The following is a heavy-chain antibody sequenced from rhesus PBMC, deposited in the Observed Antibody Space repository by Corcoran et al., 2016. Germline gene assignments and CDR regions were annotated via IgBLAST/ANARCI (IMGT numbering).Heavy chain of an antibody. J-gene: IGHJ4*01. CDR1: VGCLPGFS. D-gene: IGHD3-28*01. Sequence: QVQLQESGPGLVKPSETLALTCAVSVGCLPGFSVNWFLHPPGKGLEGSGYTGGSSGNTYYNASLKSRVTISTDTSKNQFSLKLTSVTAADTAVYYCARFSGYYPDFDYWGQGVLVTVSS. CDR2: TGGSSGNT. V-gene: IGHV4-165*02. CDR3: ARFSGYYPDFDY.